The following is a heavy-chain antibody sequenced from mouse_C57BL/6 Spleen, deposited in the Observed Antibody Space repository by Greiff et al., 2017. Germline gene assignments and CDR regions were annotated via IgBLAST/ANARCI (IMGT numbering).Heavy chain of an antibody. J-gene: IGHJ3*01. CDR3: ARGGSSYEGFAY. CDR1: GYTFTSYW. Sequence: QVQLKQPGAELVMPGASVKLSCKASGYTFTSYWMHWVKQRPGQGLEWIGEIDPSDSYTNYNQKFKGKSTLTVDKSSSTAYMQLSSLTSEDAAVYYCARGGSSYEGFAYWGQGTLVTVSA. D-gene: IGHD1-1*01. CDR2: IDPSDSYT. V-gene: IGHV1-69*01.